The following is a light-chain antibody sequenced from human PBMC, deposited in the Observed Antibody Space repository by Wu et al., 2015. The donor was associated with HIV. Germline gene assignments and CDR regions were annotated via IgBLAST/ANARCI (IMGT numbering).Light chain of an antibody. V-gene: IGKV1-39*01. Sequence: DIQMTQSPSSLSASVGDRVTITCRASQSVNNFLNWYQQKPGKAPKLLVSAASSLHSEAPSRFAGSGSGTDFTLTINSLQPEDFATYFCQQSYSSPYTFGQGAKVEIK. CDR2: AAS. CDR3: QQSYSSPYT. CDR1: QSVNNF. J-gene: IGKJ2*01.